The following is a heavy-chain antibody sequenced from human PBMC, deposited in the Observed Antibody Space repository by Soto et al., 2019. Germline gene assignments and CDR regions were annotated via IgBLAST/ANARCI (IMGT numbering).Heavy chain of an antibody. J-gene: IGHJ6*02. CDR2: INQDGSEK. CDR3: ARGHYGMDV. Sequence: EEQLVQSGGGLVQPGGSLKLSCEASGLTFRDHWISWVRKTPSKGLEWVANINQDGSEKSEADSVKGRFTISRDNAKNSLYVQMNSLRAEDTAVYYCARGHYGMDVWGQGTTVTVSS. CDR1: GLTFRDHW. V-gene: IGHV3-7*01.